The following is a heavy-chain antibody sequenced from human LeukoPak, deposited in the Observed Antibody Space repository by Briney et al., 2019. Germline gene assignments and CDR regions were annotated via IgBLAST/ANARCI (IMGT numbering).Heavy chain of an antibody. CDR1: GFTFDDYA. Sequence: PGGSLRLSCAASGFTFDDYAMHWVRQAPGKCLEWVSLISWDGGSTYYADSVKGRFTISRDNSKNSLYLQMNSLRAEDTALYYCAKDGDSSGPTHFDYWGQGTLVTVSS. D-gene: IGHD3-22*01. CDR2: ISWDGGST. J-gene: IGHJ4*02. V-gene: IGHV3-43D*03. CDR3: AKDGDSSGPTHFDY.